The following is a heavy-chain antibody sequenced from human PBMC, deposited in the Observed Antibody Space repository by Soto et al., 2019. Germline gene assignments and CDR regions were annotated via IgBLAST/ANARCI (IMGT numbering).Heavy chain of an antibody. D-gene: IGHD3-10*01. Sequence: SETLSLTCTVSGGSISSGGYYWSWIRQHPGKGLEWIGYIYYSGSTYYNPSLKSRVTISVDTSKNQFSLKLSSVTAADTAVYYCARSYPYGSGSYKRYYFDYWGQGTLVTVSS. CDR1: GGSISSGGYY. CDR2: IYYSGST. J-gene: IGHJ4*02. V-gene: IGHV4-31*03. CDR3: ARSYPYGSGSYKRYYFDY.